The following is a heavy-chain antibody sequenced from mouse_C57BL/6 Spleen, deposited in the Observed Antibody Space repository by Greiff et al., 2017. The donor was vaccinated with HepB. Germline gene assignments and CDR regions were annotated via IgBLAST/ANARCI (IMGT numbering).Heavy chain of an antibody. CDR3: ARAGVVPTGYFDV. J-gene: IGHJ1*03. CDR1: GYTFTDYY. Sequence: EVQLQQSGPELVKPGASVKISCKASGYTFTDYYMNWVKQSHGKSLEWIGDINPNNGGTSYNQKFKGKATLTVDKSSSTAYMELRSLTSEDSAVYYCARAGVVPTGYFDVWGTGTTVTVSS. D-gene: IGHD1-1*01. V-gene: IGHV1-26*01. CDR2: INPNNGGT.